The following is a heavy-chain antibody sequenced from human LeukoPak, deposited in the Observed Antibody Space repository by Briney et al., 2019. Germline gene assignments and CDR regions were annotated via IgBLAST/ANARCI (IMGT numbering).Heavy chain of an antibody. Sequence: GGSLRLSCAASGFTFSSYAMHWVRQAPGKGLEWVAVISYDGSNKYYADSVKGRFTISRDNSKNTLYLQMNSLRAEDTAVYYCASLSILGYGDSYDYWGQGTLVTVSS. CDR1: GFTFSSYA. D-gene: IGHD2/OR15-2a*01. V-gene: IGHV3-30*14. CDR3: ASLSILGYGDSYDY. CDR2: ISYDGSNK. J-gene: IGHJ4*02.